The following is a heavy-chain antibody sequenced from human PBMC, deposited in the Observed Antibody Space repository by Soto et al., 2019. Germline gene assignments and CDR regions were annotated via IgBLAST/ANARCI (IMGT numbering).Heavy chain of an antibody. V-gene: IGHV4-38-2*01. CDR3: ARGIYGRNFDY. Sequence: PSETLSRTCVVSDSSINSNYYWLWIRQPPAKGLEWIGAIHHSGTTYYTPSIKSRVTISMDTSKNHFSLRLTSVTAADTPISYCARGIYGRNFDYWGKGPPVTASS. J-gene: IGHJ4*02. CDR1: DSSINSNYY. D-gene: IGHD4-17*01. CDR2: IHHSGTT.